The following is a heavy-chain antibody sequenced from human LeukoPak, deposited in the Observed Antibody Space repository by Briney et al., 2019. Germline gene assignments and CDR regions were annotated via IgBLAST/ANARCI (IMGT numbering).Heavy chain of an antibody. D-gene: IGHD3-9*01. CDR1: GYSFTSYW. CDR3: VIYDILTGYYIDAFDI. Sequence: GESLKISCKGSGYSFTSYWISWVRQMPGKGLEWMGRIDPSDSYTNYSPSFQGHVTISADKSISTAYLQWSSLKASDTAMYCCVIYDILTGYYIDAFDIWGQGTMVTVSS. J-gene: IGHJ3*02. CDR2: IDPSDSYT. V-gene: IGHV5-10-1*01.